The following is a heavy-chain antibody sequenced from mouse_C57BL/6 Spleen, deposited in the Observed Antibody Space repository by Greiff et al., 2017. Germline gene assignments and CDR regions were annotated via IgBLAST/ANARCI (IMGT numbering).Heavy chain of an antibody. CDR1: GFSLTSYG. J-gene: IGHJ4*01. CDR3: ARTAQVYYAMDY. Sequence: QVQLKESGPGLVQPSQSLSITCAVSGFSLTSYGVPWVRQSPVKGLEWLGVIWRGGSTDYNAAFMSRLSITKDNSKSQVFFKMNSLRADDTAIYYCARTAQVYYAMDYWGQGTSVTVSS. D-gene: IGHD3-2*02. V-gene: IGHV2-5*01. CDR2: IWRGGST.